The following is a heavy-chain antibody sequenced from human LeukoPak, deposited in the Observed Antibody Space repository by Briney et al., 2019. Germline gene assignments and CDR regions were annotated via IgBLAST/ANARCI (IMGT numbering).Heavy chain of an antibody. CDR3: AKVSSRDPNRTGYYGMDV. CDR2: VHKSGST. J-gene: IGHJ6*02. V-gene: IGHV4-4*02. D-gene: IGHD6-19*01. Sequence: SETLSLTCAVSTDSITSNWWSWVRQPPGKGLEWIGEVHKSGSTNYYPSLQSRVTISIDKSKNQIALELTSVTAADTAVYYCAKVSSRDPNRTGYYGMDVWGQGTTVTVSS. CDR1: TDSITSNW.